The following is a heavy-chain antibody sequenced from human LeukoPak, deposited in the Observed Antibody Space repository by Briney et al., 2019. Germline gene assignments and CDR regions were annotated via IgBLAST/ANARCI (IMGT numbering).Heavy chain of an antibody. D-gene: IGHD3-3*01. CDR3: ARDFWSGYYYCYGMDV. V-gene: IGHV1-69*04. Sequence: SVKVSCKASGGTFSSYTISWVRQAPGQGLEWMGRIIPILGIANYAQKFQGRVTITADKSTSTAYMELSSLRSEDTAVYYCARDFWSGYYYCYGMDVWGQGTTVTVSS. CDR2: IIPILGIA. J-gene: IGHJ6*02. CDR1: GGTFSSYT.